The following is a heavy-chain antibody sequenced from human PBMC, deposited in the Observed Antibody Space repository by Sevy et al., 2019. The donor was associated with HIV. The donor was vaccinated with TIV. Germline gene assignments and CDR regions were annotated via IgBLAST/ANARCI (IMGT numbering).Heavy chain of an antibody. Sequence: GGSLRLSCAASGFTFSDYYMSWIRQAPGKGLEWVSYISSSGSTIYYADSVKGRFTISRDNAKNSLYLQRNSLRAEDTAVYYCARDLRLVSYYGSGSYSVRSYYYGMDVWGQGTTVTVSS. V-gene: IGHV3-11*01. CDR1: GFTFSDYY. D-gene: IGHD3-10*01. CDR2: ISSSGSTI. J-gene: IGHJ6*02. CDR3: ARDLRLVSYYGSGSYSVRSYYYGMDV.